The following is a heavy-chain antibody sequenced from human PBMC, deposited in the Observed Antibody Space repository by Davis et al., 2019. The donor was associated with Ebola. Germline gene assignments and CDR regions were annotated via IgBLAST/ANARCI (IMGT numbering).Heavy chain of an antibody. CDR3: AKDTLRYSGAWGGWFDP. D-gene: IGHD6-19*01. J-gene: IGHJ5*02. V-gene: IGHV3-9*01. CDR2: ISWNSDSL. CDR1: GFTFNDYA. Sequence: SLKISCAASGFTFNDYAMHWVRQPPGKGLEWVSGISWNSDSLGYADSVKGRFIISRDTAKNSLYLQMNRLRAEDTAVYYCAKDTLRYSGAWGGWFDPWGQGTLVTVSP.